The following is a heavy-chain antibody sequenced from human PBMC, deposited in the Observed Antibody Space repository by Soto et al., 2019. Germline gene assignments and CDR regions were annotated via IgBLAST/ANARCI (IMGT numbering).Heavy chain of an antibody. CDR3: SRGASIPASGEY. CDR2: VSAYNGER. CDR1: GYTFTNYG. J-gene: IGHJ4*01. V-gene: IGHV1-18*01. D-gene: IGHD6-6*01. Sequence: QVQLVQSGAEVKKPGASVKVSCKASGYTFTNYGINWVRQAPGQGLEWLGWVSAYNGERRYAQRVQARVIMTTDTSTPTAYMELSSLRSDDTAVYYCSRGASIPASGEYWGQGTVVTVSS.